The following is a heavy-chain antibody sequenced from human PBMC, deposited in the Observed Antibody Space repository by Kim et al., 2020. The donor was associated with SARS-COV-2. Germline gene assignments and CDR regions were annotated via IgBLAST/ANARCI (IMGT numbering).Heavy chain of an antibody. J-gene: IGHJ6*02. CDR1: GDSVSSNSAA. CDR2: TYYRSKWYN. Sequence: SQTLSLTCAISGDSVSSNSAAWNWIRQSPSRGLEWLGRTYYRSKWYNDYAVSVKSRITINPDTSKNQFSLQLNSVTPEDTAVYYCARDPSSSWDWGYYGMDVWGQGTTVTVSS. V-gene: IGHV6-1*01. CDR3: ARDPSSSWDWGYYGMDV. D-gene: IGHD6-13*01.